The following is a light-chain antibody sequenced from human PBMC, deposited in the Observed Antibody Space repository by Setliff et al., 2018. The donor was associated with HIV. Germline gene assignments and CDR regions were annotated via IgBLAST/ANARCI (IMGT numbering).Light chain of an antibody. CDR3: SSYTSSSPLDV. J-gene: IGLJ1*01. CDR1: SSDGGGYNY. Sequence: QSVLTQPASVSGSPGQSITISCTGTSSDGGGYNYVSWYQQHPGKAPKLMIYEVSNRPSGVSDRFSGSKSGNTASLTISGLQTEDEADYFCSSYTSSSPLDVFGTGTKGTVL. V-gene: IGLV2-14*01. CDR2: EVS.